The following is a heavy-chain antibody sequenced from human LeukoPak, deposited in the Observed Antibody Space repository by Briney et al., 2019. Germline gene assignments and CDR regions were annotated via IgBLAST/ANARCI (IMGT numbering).Heavy chain of an antibody. CDR1: LGTFSSYA. J-gene: IGHJ4*02. CDR3: ASAGGYFDY. Sequence: SVNVSCMASLGTFSSYAISWVRQAPGQGLEWMGGIIPIFGTANYAQKFQGRVTITADKSTSTAYMELSSLRSEDTAVYYCASAGGYFDYWGQGTLVTVSS. CDR2: IIPIFGTA. V-gene: IGHV1-69*06.